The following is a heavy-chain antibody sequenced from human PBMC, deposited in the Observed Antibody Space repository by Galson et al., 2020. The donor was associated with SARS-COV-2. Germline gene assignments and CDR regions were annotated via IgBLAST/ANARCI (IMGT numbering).Heavy chain of an antibody. D-gene: IGHD3-10*01. CDR1: GGSISSGGYY. CDR3: ARGVHYYGSGSYYKRPGGAFDI. CDR2: IYYSGST. Sequence: SETLSLTCAVSGGSISSGGYYWSWIRQHPGKGLEWIGYIYYSGSTYYNPSLKSRVTISVDTSKNQFSLKLSSVTAADTAVYYCARGVHYYGSGSYYKRPGGAFDIWGQGTMVTVSS. J-gene: IGHJ3*02. V-gene: IGHV4-31*11.